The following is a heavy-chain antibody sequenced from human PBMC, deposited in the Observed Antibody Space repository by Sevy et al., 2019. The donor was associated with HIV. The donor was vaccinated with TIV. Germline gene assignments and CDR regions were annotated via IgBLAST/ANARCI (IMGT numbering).Heavy chain of an antibody. D-gene: IGHD3-10*01. CDR2: ISGSGGST. J-gene: IGHJ5*02. CDR1: GFTFSSYA. Sequence: GGSLRLSCAASGFTFSSYAMSWVRHAPGKGLEWVSAISGSGGSTYYADSVKGRFTISRDNSKNTLYLQMNSLRAEDTAVYYCAKDRLVRGVIIPNWFDPWGQGTLVTVSS. V-gene: IGHV3-23*01. CDR3: AKDRLVRGVIIPNWFDP.